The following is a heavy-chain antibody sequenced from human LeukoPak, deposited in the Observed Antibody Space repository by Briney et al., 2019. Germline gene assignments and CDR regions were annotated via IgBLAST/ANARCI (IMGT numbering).Heavy chain of an antibody. D-gene: IGHD3-3*01. CDR1: GFTFSSYG. CDR2: IWYDGSNK. J-gene: IGHJ4*02. Sequence: GGSLRLSCAASGFTFSSYGMHWARQAPGKGLEWVAVIWYDGSNKYYADSVKDRFTISRDNSKNTLYLQMNSLRAEDTAVYYCARDRGPSITIFGVVIGGYWGQGTLVTVSS. V-gene: IGHV3-33*01. CDR3: ARDRGPSITIFGVVIGGY.